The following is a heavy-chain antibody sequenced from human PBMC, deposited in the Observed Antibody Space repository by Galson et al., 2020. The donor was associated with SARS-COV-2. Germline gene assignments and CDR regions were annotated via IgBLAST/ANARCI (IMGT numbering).Heavy chain of an antibody. D-gene: IGHD2-2*01. V-gene: IGHV3-66*01. Sequence: TGGSLRLSCVASGFTVSSNYMSWVRQAPGKGLEWVSVIYSGGSTYYADSVKGRFTISRDNSKNTLYLQMNSLRAEDTAVYHCARDLGVVGGMDVWGQGTTVTVSS. J-gene: IGHJ6*02. CDR2: IYSGGST. CDR1: GFTVSSNY. CDR3: ARDLGVVGGMDV.